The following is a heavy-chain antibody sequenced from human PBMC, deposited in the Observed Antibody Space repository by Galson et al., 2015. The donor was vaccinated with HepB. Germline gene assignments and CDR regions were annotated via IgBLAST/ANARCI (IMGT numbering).Heavy chain of an antibody. V-gene: IGHV3-23*01. CDR1: GFIFSNFD. CDR3: AKDPLGIPGMDV. D-gene: IGHD7-27*01. Sequence: SLRLSCAASGFIFSNFDMIWVRQAPGKGLEWVSAVSNGGDRTYYADSVKGRFTISRDNAKNTLYLQMNSLRTEDTGVYYCAKDPLGIPGMDVWGQGTTVTVSS. CDR2: VSNGGDRT. J-gene: IGHJ6*02.